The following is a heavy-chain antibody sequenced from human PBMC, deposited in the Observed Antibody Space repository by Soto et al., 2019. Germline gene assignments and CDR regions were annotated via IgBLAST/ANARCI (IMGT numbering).Heavy chain of an antibody. V-gene: IGHV5-51*01. D-gene: IGHD2-21*02. CDR3: ASHNFFCGGDCNSSGMDV. CDR1: GYSFTSYW. Sequence: GESLKISCKGSGYSFTSYWIGWVRQMPGKGLEWMGIIYPGDSDTRYSPSFQGQVTISADKSTSTAFLQWSSLRASDTAVYYCASHNFFCGGDCNSSGMDVWGQGTTVTVSS. J-gene: IGHJ6*02. CDR2: IYPGDSDT.